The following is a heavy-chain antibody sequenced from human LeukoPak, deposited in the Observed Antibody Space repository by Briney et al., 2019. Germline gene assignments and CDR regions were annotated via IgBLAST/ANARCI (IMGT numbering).Heavy chain of an antibody. CDR3: AREEADYYFGMDV. Sequence: ASVKVSCKASGYTFTSYYVDWVRQAPGQGLEWMGIIDPGGGSTSYAQKFQGRVTMTRDTSTSTVYMEPSSLRYEDTAVYYCAREEADYYFGMDVWGQGTTVTVSS. CDR2: IDPGGGST. CDR1: GYTFTSYY. V-gene: IGHV1-46*01. J-gene: IGHJ6*02.